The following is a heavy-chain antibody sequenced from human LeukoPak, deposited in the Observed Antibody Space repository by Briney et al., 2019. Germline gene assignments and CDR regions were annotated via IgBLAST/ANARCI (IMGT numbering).Heavy chain of an antibody. CDR3: ARDELPKYYYDSSGYYQDAFDI. J-gene: IGHJ3*02. V-gene: IGHV3-11*04. D-gene: IGHD3-22*01. CDR2: ISSSASTI. Sequence: GGSLRLSCAASGFTFSDYFMSWIRQAPGKGLEWVSYISSSASTISYADSVKGRFTISRDNAKNSLYLQMNSLRAEDTAVYYCARDELPKYYYDSSGYYQDAFDIWGQGTMVTVSS. CDR1: GFTFSDYF.